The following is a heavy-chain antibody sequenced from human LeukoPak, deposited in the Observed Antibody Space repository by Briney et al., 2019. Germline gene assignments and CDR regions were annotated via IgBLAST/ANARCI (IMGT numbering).Heavy chain of an antibody. CDR2: INHSGST. CDR1: GGSFSGYY. CDR3: ARHYGP. Sequence: SETLSLTCAVYGGSFSGYYWSWIRQPPGKGLEWIGEINHSGSTYYNPSLKSRVTISVDTSKNQFSLKLSSVTAADTAVYYCARHYGPWGQGTLVTVSS. D-gene: IGHD3-16*01. J-gene: IGHJ5*02. V-gene: IGHV4-34*01.